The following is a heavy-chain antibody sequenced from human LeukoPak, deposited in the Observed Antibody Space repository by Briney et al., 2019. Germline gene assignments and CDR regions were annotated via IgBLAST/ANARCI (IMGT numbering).Heavy chain of an antibody. D-gene: IGHD3-16*01. Sequence: GGSLRLSCAASGFTFSSYWMHWARQTPGKGLVWVSRINEDGSIRDYADSVKGRFTISRDNAKNTLYLQMNSLRGEDTAVYYCVKDLRGTQDYWGQGTLVTVSS. J-gene: IGHJ4*02. CDR1: GFTFSSYW. CDR3: VKDLRGTQDY. V-gene: IGHV3-74*01. CDR2: INEDGSIR.